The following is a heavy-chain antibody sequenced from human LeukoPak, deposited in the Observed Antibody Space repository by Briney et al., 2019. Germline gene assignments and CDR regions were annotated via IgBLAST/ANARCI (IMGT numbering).Heavy chain of an antibody. J-gene: IGHJ5*02. CDR3: ARAWEDYYDSSGPQGWFDP. CDR2: ISAYNGNT. Sequence: ASVKVSCKASGYTFTSYGISWVRQAPGQGLEWMGWISAYNGNTNYAQKLQGRVTMTTDTSTSTAYMELRSLRSEDTAVYYCARAWEDYYDSSGPQGWFDPWGQGTLVTVSS. CDR1: GYTFTSYG. V-gene: IGHV1-18*01. D-gene: IGHD3-22*01.